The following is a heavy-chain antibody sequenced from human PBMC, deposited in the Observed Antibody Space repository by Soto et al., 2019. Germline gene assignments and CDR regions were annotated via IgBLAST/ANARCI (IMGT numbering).Heavy chain of an antibody. V-gene: IGHV3-11*01. CDR2: ISSSGSTI. J-gene: IGHJ4*02. Sequence: PGGSLRLSCAASGFTFSDYYMSWIRQAPGKGLEWVSYISSSGSTIYYADSVKGRFTISRDNAKNSLYLQMNSLRAEDTAVYYCARYYYDSSGLYYFDYWGQGTLVTVSS. CDR3: ARYYYDSSGLYYFDY. D-gene: IGHD3-22*01. CDR1: GFTFSDYY.